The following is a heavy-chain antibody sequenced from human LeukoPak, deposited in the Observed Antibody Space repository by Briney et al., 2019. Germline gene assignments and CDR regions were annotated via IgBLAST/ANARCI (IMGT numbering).Heavy chain of an antibody. D-gene: IGHD3-22*01. CDR1: GGSISSYY. Sequence: SETLSLTCTVSGGSISSYYWSWIRQPPGKGLEWIGYIYYSGSTYYNPSLKSRVTIFVDTSKNQFSLKLSSVTAADTAVYYCARGTLIAVVIQSDYWGQGTPVTVSS. V-gene: IGHV4-59*08. CDR3: ARGTLIAVVIQSDY. J-gene: IGHJ4*02. CDR2: IYYSGST.